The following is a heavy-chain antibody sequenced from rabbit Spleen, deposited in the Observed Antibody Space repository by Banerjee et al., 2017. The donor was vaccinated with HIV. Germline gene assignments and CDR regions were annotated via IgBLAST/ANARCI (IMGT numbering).Heavy chain of an antibody. CDR3: VRGSDYFKL. CDR2: GSA. D-gene: IGHD1-1*01. V-gene: IGHV1S7*01. Sequence: GSAYFASWVNGRFTISSHNAQSTLYLQLNTLTAADTATYFCVRGSDYFKLWGPGTLVTVS. J-gene: IGHJ4*01.